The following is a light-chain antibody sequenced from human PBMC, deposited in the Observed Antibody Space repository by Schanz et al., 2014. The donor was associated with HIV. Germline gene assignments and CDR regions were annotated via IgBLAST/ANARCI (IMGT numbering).Light chain of an antibody. J-gene: IGLJ1*01. CDR2: GNT. V-gene: IGLV1-40*01. CDR1: RSNIGARYD. CDR3: LSYDRSLSGPYV. Sequence: SVLTQPPSVSGAPGQRVTISCTGSRSNIGARYDVHWHPPPPGTAPKLLIYGNTNPPPGVPDRFSGSKSGTSVSLAITGLQAEDEADYYCLSYDRSLSGPYVFGTGTKLTVL.